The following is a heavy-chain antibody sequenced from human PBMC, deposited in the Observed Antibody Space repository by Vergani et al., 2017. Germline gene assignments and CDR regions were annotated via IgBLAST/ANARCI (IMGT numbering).Heavy chain of an antibody. J-gene: IGHJ5*02. D-gene: IGHD3-22*01. V-gene: IGHV3-23*01. Sequence: EVQLLESGGGLVQPGGSLRLSCAASGFTFSSYAMSWVRQAPGKGLEWVSAISGSGGSTYYADSVKGRFTISRDNSTNTLYLQMNSLRAEDTAVYYCARHRAYYYDSSGRKWFDPWGQGTLVTVSS. CDR2: ISGSGGST. CDR1: GFTFSSYA. CDR3: ARHRAYYYDSSGRKWFDP.